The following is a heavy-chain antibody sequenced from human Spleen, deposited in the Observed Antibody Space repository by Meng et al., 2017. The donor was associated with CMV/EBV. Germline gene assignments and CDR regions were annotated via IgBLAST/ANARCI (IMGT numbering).Heavy chain of an antibody. CDR1: SYTFTEYT. V-gene: IGHV1-18*01. CDR3: ARQNVRYFDY. CDR2: ISAYNGDT. D-gene: IGHD2-8*01. Sequence: SCKASSYTFTEYTVNWVRQAPGQGLEWMGWISAYNGDTTYVQKLQDRVTMTTDTSTSTAYMELRSLRSDDTAVYYCARQNVRYFDYWGQGTLVTVSS. J-gene: IGHJ4*02.